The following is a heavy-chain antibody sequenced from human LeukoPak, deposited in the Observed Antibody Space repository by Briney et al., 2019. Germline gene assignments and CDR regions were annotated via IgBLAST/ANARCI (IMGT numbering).Heavy chain of an antibody. CDR2: IYTSGST. D-gene: IGHD3-3*01. Sequence: SETLSLTCTVSGGSISSYYWSWIRQPAGKGLEWIGRIYTSGSTNYNPSLKSRVTMSVDTSKDQFSLKLSSVTAADTAVYYCARVRVVISGYYFDYWGQGTLDTVSS. CDR3: ARVRVVISGYYFDY. J-gene: IGHJ4*02. V-gene: IGHV4-4*07. CDR1: GGSISSYY.